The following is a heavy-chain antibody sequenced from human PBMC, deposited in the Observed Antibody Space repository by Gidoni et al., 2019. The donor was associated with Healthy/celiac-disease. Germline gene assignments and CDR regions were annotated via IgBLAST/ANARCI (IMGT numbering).Heavy chain of an antibody. CDR2: ISNDGSNK. CDR3: ARDSGLAA. J-gene: IGHJ3*01. Sequence: QVQLVESGGGVVQPGRSLRRSCAASGVTFSSYGMHWVGQAPGKGLEWVAVISNDGSNKYYADSVKGRFTISRDNSKNTLYLQMNSLRAEDTAVYYCARDSGLAAWGQGTMVTVSS. D-gene: IGHD6-13*01. V-gene: IGHV3-30*03. CDR1: GVTFSSYG.